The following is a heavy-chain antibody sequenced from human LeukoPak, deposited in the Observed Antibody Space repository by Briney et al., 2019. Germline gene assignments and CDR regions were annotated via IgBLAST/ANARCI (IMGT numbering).Heavy chain of an antibody. J-gene: IGHJ4*02. CDR1: GFTFSSYA. V-gene: IGHV3-23*01. CDR3: AKKGSGSSNGFDY. Sequence: GGSLRLSCAASGFTFSSYAMSWVRQVPGKGLEWVSVISGSGDNTYYADSVKGRFTISRDNSKNMLYLQMNSLRAEDTAVYYCAKKGSGSSNGFDYWGQGTLVTVSS. D-gene: IGHD3-10*01. CDR2: ISGSGDNT.